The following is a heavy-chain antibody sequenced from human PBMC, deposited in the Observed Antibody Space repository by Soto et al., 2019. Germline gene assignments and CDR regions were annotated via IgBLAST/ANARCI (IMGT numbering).Heavy chain of an antibody. J-gene: IGHJ6*03. CDR1: GFTFDDYA. CDR3: AKDAVVPAATSYYYYYMDV. CDR2: ISWNSGSI. D-gene: IGHD2-2*01. V-gene: IGHV3-9*01. Sequence: DVQLVESGGGLVQPGRSLRLSCAASGFTFDDYAMHWVRQAPGKGLEWVSGISWNSGSIGYADSVKGRFTISRDNAKNSLYLQINSLRAEDTALYYCAKDAVVPAATSYYYYYMDVWGKGTTVTVSS.